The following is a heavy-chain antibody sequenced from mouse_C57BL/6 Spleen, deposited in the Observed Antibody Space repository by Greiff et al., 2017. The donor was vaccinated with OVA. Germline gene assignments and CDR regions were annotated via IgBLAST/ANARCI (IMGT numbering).Heavy chain of an antibody. J-gene: IGHJ3*01. CDR1: GFTFSDYG. V-gene: IGHV5-17*01. Sequence: VQLKESGGGLVKPGGSLKLSCAASGFTFSDYGMHWVRQAPEKGLEWVAYISSGSSTIYYADTVKGRFTISRDNAKNTLFLQMTSLRSEDTAMYYCARAYYSKGVFAHWGQGTLVTVSA. CDR3: ARAYYSKGVFAH. D-gene: IGHD2-5*01. CDR2: ISSGSSTI.